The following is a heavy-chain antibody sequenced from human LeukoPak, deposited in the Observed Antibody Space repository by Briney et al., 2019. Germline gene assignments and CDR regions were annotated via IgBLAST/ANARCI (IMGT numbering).Heavy chain of an antibody. CDR1: GGSFSGYY. J-gene: IGHJ4*02. V-gene: IGHV4-34*01. CDR3: ARWPIAAAGRYYFDY. D-gene: IGHD6-13*01. CDR2: INHSGDT. Sequence: SETLSLTCAVYGGSFSGYYWSWIRQPPGKGLEWIGEINHSGDTNYNPSLKSRVTISVDTSKNQFSLKLNSVTAADTAVYYCARWPIAAAGRYYFDYWGQGTLVTVSS.